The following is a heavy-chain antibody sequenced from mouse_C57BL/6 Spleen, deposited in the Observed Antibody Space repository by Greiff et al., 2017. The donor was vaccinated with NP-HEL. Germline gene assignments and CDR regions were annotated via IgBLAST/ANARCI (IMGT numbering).Heavy chain of an antibody. J-gene: IGHJ1*03. CDR3: ARLYFDV. CDR2: IWSGGST. CDR1: GFSLTSYG. V-gene: IGHV2-2*01. Sequence: QVQLQQSGPGLVQPSQSLSITCTVSGFSLTSYGVHWVRQSPGKGLEWLGVIWSGGSTDYNAVFISRLSISKDNSKSQVFFKMNSLQADDTAIYYCARLYFDVWGTGTTVTVSS.